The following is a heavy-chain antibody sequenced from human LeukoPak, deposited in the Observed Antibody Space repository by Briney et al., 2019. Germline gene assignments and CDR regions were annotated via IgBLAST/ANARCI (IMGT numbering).Heavy chain of an antibody. CDR3: AREVYPAYYYDSSGYYRAYLDY. D-gene: IGHD3-22*01. Sequence: GGSLGLSCAASGFTFSTYSMNWVRQAPGKGLEWVSSISSNSRYIYYADSMRGRFTISRDNAKNSLCLQMNSLRAEDTAVYYCAREVYPAYYYDSSGYYRAYLDYWGQGTLVTVSS. CDR2: ISSNSRYI. V-gene: IGHV3-21*06. J-gene: IGHJ4*02. CDR1: GFTFSTYS.